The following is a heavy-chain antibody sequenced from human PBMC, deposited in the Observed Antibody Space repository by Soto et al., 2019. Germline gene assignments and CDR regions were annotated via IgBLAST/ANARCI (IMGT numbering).Heavy chain of an antibody. CDR3: AKDGVARNGDWDWFDP. D-gene: IGHD6-19*01. CDR2: IHGEGAGT. CDR1: GFTFRNYA. V-gene: IGHV3-23*01. Sequence: EAQLLESGGGLVQPGGSLRLSCAASGFTFRNYAMNWVRQAPGKGLEWVSSIHGEGAGTYYADSVKGRFTVSRDDSKETLYIQMSSLRVDDTAVYYCAKDGVARNGDWDWFDPWGQGTLVTVAS. J-gene: IGHJ5*02.